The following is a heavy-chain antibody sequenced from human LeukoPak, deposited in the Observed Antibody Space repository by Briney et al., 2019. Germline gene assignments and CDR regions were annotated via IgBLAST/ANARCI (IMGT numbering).Heavy chain of an antibody. CDR2: INHSGST. J-gene: IGHJ5*02. Sequence: KPSETLSLTCAVYGGSFSGYYWSWIRQPPGKGLEWIGEINHSGSTNYNPSLKSRVTISVDTFKNQFSLKLSSVTAADTAVYYCARGRLLWFGESRRNWFDPWGQGTLVTVSS. CDR1: GGSFSGYY. CDR3: ARGRLLWFGESRRNWFDP. V-gene: IGHV4-34*01. D-gene: IGHD3-10*01.